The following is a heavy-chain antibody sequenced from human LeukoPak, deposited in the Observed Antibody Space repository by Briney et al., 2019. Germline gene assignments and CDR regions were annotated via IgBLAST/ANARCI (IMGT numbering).Heavy chain of an antibody. V-gene: IGHV3-23*01. J-gene: IGHJ6*03. CDR3: AKPVAPRVDYQYYLDI. D-gene: IGHD6-6*01. Sequence: GGSLRLSCAASGFTFSSYAMSWVRQAPGKGLEWVSAISGSGGSTYYADSVKGRFTISRDNSKNTLYLQMNSLRAEDTAVYYCAKPVAPRVDYQYYLDIWGQGTTVTVSS. CDR1: GFTFSSYA. CDR2: ISGSGGST.